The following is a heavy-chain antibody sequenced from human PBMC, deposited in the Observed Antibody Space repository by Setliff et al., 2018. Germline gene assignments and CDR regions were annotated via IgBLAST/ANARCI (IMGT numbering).Heavy chain of an antibody. J-gene: IGHJ1*01. CDR2: VYYSGYT. CDR1: NGSVSTTTHY. V-gene: IGHV4-39*07. Sequence: SETLSLTCTVSNGSVSTTTHYWGWVRQPPGKGLEWIGSVYYSGYTYYSPSLESRVAISVDTSKNQFSLKLNSVTAADTAVCYCARIDFTMLQGVLGHWGQGTLVTVS. CDR3: ARIDFTMLQGVLGH. D-gene: IGHD3-10*01.